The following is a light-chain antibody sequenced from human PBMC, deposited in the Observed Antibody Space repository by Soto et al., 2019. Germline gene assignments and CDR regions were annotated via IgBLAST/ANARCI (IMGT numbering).Light chain of an antibody. CDR2: GNS. CDR1: SSNIGAGYD. V-gene: IGLV1-40*01. CDR3: QSYASSPSGVV. J-gene: IGLJ2*01. Sequence: QSVLTQPPSVSGAPGQRVTISCTGSSSNIGAGYDVHWYQQLPGTAPKLLIYGNSNRPSGVPDRFSGSKSGTSASLAITGLQAEDEADYYCQSYASSPSGVVFGGGTKVTVL.